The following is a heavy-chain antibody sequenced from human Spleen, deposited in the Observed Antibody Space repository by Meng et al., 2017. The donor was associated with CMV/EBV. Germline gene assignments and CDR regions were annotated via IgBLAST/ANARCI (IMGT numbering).Heavy chain of an antibody. V-gene: IGHV3-20*04. D-gene: IGHD6-6*01. CDR1: GFTFDDYA. J-gene: IGHJ2*01. CDR3: ARSGLEYKAARFPYWYFDL. CDR2: INWNGGDT. Sequence: GESLKISCAASGFTFDDYAMSWVRQVPGKGLESVSGINWNGGDTGYADSVKGRFTISRDNAKNSLFLQMNSLTVADTALYYCARSGLEYKAARFPYWYFDLWGRGTLVTVSS.